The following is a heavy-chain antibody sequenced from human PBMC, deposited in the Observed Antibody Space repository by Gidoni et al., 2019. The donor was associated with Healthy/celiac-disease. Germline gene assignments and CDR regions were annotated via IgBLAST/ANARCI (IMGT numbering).Heavy chain of an antibody. CDR2: IYYSGST. V-gene: IGHV4-39*01. J-gene: IGHJ1*01. Sequence: QLQLQESGPGLVKPSETLSLTCTVSGGSISSSSYYWGWIRQPPGKGLEWIGSIYYSGSTYYNPSLKSRVTISVDTSKNQFSLKLSSVTAADTAVYYCARQEGYCSGGSCVYFQHWGQGTLVTVSS. CDR1: GGSISSSSYY. D-gene: IGHD2-15*01. CDR3: ARQEGYCSGGSCVYFQH.